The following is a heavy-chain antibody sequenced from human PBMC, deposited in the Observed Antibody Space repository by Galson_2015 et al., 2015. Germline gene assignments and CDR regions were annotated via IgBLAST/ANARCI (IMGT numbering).Heavy chain of an antibody. CDR1: GFTFSNYA. V-gene: IGHV3-23*01. J-gene: IGHJ4*02. Sequence: SLRLSCAASGFTFSNYAMSWVRQAPGKGLEWVSAIRGSGGSTYYADSVKGRFTISRDNSKNTLYLQMNSLRAEDTAVYYCAKANGGNIDYWGQGTLVTVSS. D-gene: IGHD4-23*01. CDR2: IRGSGGST. CDR3: AKANGGNIDY.